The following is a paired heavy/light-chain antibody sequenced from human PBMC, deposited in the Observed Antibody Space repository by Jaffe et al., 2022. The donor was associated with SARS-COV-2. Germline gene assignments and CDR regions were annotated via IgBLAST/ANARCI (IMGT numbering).Heavy chain of an antibody. V-gene: IGHV3-21*01. CDR2: ISSSSSYI. Sequence: EVQLVESGGGLVKPGGSLRLSCAASGFTFSSYSMNWVRQAPGKGLEWVSSISSSSSYIYYADSVKGRFTISRDNAKNSLYLQMNSLRAEDTAVYYCARDQSTYYDILTGYPDYWGQGTLVTVSS. D-gene: IGHD3-9*01. J-gene: IGHJ4*02. CDR1: GFTFSSYS. CDR3: ARDQSTYYDILTGYPDY.
Light chain of an antibody. CDR1: QSVSSN. CDR2: GAS. Sequence: EIVMTQSPATLSVSPGERATLSCRASQSVSSNLAWYQQKPGQAPRLLIYGASTRATGIPARFSGSGSGTEFTLTISSLQSEDFAVYYCQQYNNWRTFGPGTKVDIK. V-gene: IGKV3-15*01. CDR3: QQYNNWRT. J-gene: IGKJ3*01.